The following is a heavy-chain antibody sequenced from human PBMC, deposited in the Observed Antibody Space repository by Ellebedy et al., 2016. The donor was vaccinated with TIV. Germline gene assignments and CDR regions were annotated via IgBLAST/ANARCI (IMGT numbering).Heavy chain of an antibody. D-gene: IGHD6-6*01. CDR2: INHSGST. CDR1: GGSFSGYY. J-gene: IGHJ4*02. V-gene: IGHV4-34*01. Sequence: SETLSLTXAVYGGSFSGYYWSWIRQPPGKGLEWIGEINHSGSTNYNPSLKSRVTISVDTSKNQFSLKLSSVTAADTAVYYCARGRYRSSFDYWGQGTLVTVSS. CDR3: ARGRYRSSFDY.